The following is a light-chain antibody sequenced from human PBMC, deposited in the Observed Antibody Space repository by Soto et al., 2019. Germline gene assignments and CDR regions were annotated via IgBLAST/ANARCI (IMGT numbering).Light chain of an antibody. V-gene: IGLV2-23*02. CDR2: EVS. Sequence: QSVLTQPASVSGSPGQSITISCTGTSNDVGSYNLVSWYQQHPGKAPKLMIYEVSKRPSGVSNRFSGSKSGNTASLTISGLQAEDEADYYCCSYAGSSTHVVFGGGTKVTVL. CDR1: SNDVGSYNL. CDR3: CSYAGSSTHVV. J-gene: IGLJ2*01.